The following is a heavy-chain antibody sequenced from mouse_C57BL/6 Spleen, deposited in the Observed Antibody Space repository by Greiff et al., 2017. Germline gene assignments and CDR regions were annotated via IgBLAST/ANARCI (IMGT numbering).Heavy chain of an antibody. CDR2: INPNNGGT. CDR3: ARRLRRRNQGYYYAMDY. J-gene: IGHJ4*01. V-gene: IGHV1-18*01. D-gene: IGHD2-4*01. CDR1: GYTFTDYN. Sequence: EVQLQQSGPELVKPGASVKIPCKASGYTFTDYNMDWVKQSHGKSLEWIGDINPNNGGTIYNQKFKGKATLTVDKSSSTAYMELRSLTSEDTAVYYFARRLRRRNQGYYYAMDYWGQGTSVTVSS.